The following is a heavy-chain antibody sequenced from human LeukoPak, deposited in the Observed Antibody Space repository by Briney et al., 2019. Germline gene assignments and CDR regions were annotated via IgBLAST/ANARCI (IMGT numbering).Heavy chain of an antibody. CDR1: GGSISSYY. D-gene: IGHD3-10*01. CDR2: IYYSGST. CDR3: ARDNGSGSYKGSRWFDP. V-gene: IGHV4-59*01. J-gene: IGHJ5*02. Sequence: SETLSLTCTVSGGSISSYYWSWIRQPPGKGLEWIGYIYYSGSTNYNPSLKSRVTISVDTSKNQFSLKLSSVTAADTAVYYCARDNGSGSYKGSRWFDPWGQGTLVTVSS.